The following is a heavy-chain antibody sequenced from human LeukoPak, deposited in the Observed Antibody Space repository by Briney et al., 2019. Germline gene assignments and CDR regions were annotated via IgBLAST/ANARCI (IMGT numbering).Heavy chain of an antibody. J-gene: IGHJ4*02. D-gene: IGHD1-26*01. CDR3: ARPGGSGSNWHFDN. Sequence: PGGSLRLSCAASGFTFSSYWMCWVRQDPGKWLEWVSRINSDGSSTRSADSVKGRFTISRDNAKNTLYLQMNSLRAEDTAVYYCARPGGSGSNWHFDNWGQGTLVTVSS. CDR1: GFTFSSYW. V-gene: IGHV3-74*01. CDR2: INSDGSST.